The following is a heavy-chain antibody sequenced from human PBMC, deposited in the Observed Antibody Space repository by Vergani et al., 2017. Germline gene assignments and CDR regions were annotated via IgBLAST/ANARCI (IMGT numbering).Heavy chain of an antibody. J-gene: IGHJ4*02. Sequence: QVHLVESGGGVVQPGRSLRLSCVVSGFTSSYYGMHWVRQAPGKGLEWVAGISYDGTQKYYVDSVKGRFTISRDNSKSTLYLQMNSLRSEDTALYYCAKYLRDSTDGLPDSWCPGTLVIVSS. V-gene: IGHV3-30*18. CDR2: ISYDGTQK. CDR1: GFTSSYYG. CDR3: AKYLRDSTDGLPDS. D-gene: IGHD2-21*02.